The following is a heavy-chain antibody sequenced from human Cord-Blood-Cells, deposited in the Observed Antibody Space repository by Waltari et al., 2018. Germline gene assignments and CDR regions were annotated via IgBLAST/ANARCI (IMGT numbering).Heavy chain of an antibody. CDR3: ARRATVVTPGAFDI. J-gene: IGHJ3*02. CDR2: IYYRGST. V-gene: IGHV4-39*01. Sequence: QLQLQESGPGLVKPSETLSLTCTVSGGSISSSSYYWGWIRQPPGKGLEWIGSIYYRGSTYYNPSLKSRVTISVDTSKNQFSLKLSSVTAADTAVYYCARRATVVTPGAFDIWGQGTMVTVSS. CDR1: GGSISSSSYY. D-gene: IGHD4-17*01.